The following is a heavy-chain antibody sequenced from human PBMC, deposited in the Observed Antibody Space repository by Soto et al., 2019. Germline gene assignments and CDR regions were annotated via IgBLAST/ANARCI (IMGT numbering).Heavy chain of an antibody. V-gene: IGHV1-69*13. CDR1: GGTFSTYA. CDR3: ARDEMVVATGSRTWHYYYGMDV. CDR2: IIPIFGTA. J-gene: IGHJ6*02. Sequence: SVKVSCKSSGGTFSTYAISWVRQAPRQGLEWMGGIIPIFGTANYAQKFQGRVTITADESTTTAYMELISLRSGDTAVYYCARDEMVVATGSRTWHYYYGMDVWGQGTTVTVSS. D-gene: IGHD2-15*01.